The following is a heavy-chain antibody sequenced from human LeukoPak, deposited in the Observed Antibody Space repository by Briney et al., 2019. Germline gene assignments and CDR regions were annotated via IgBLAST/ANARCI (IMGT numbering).Heavy chain of an antibody. CDR3: ARLSAL. J-gene: IGHJ4*02. V-gene: IGHV1-2*02. CDR2: INPKKGDT. CDR1: GYPFTDYY. Sequence: ASVKVSCTSSGYPFTDYYIHWIRQASGQGLESMGWINPKKGDTKYAQRSQGRLTITMDTSIDTVYMELRSLRYDDTAVYYCARLSALWGQGTLVTVSS.